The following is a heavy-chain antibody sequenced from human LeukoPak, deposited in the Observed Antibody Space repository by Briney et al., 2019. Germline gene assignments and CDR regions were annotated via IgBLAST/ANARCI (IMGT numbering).Heavy chain of an antibody. J-gene: IGHJ3*01. D-gene: IGHD3-10*01. V-gene: IGHV4-38-2*02. CDR3: AKPSNYYGSATDAFDF. CDR2: IYHSGST. Sequence: SETLSLTCTVSGYSISSGYYWGWIRQPPGKGLEWIGSIYHSGSTNYNPSLKSRVTISEDTSKNQFSLKLSSVTAADTAVYYCAKPSNYYGSATDAFDFWGQGTMVTVSS. CDR1: GYSISSGYY.